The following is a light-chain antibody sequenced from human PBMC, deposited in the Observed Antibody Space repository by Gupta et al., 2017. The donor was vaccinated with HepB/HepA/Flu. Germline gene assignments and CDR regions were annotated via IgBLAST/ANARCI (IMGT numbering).Light chain of an antibody. V-gene: IGKV2-28*01. CDR2: LGS. CDR1: NSPLHSDGNNY. Sequence: DFVMTQSPLALPVSPGEQASILCRSSNSPLHSDGNNYLEWYLKRPGQSQQLMIYLGSTWASGVPDRFSGSGAGKDFTLKNSIVEDEDVGVYYCKRFPAPITFGQGTRLEIK. J-gene: IGKJ5*01. CDR3: KRFPAPIT.